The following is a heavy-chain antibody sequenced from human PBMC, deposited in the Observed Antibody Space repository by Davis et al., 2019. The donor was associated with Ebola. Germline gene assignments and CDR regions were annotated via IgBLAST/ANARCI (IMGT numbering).Heavy chain of an antibody. CDR3: ARRRLHGDSRYYFDF. CDR1: GFNFDGYG. Sequence: PGGSLRLSCVGSGFNFDGYGMTWVRQAPGKGPEWVSGINWIDGRTEYGETVKGRFTISRDNAKNSLYLQMTSLRVEDTGFYYCARRRLHGDSRYYFDFWGQGSLVTVSS. CDR2: INWIDGRT. D-gene: IGHD2-21*01. J-gene: IGHJ4*02. V-gene: IGHV3-20*04.